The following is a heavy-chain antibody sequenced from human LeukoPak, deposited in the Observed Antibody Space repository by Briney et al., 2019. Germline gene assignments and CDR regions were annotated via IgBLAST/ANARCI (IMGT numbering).Heavy chain of an antibody. J-gene: IGHJ4*02. V-gene: IGHV4-39*01. CDR3: ARLRSYGSGRSYYFDY. CDR1: GGSISSSSYY. D-gene: IGHD3-10*01. CDR2: IYYSGST. Sequence: PSETLSLTCTVSGGSISSSSYYWGWIRQPPGKGLEWIGSIYYSGSTYYNPSLKSRATISVDTSKNQFSLKLSSVTAADTAVYYCARLRSYGSGRSYYFDYWGQGTLVTVSS.